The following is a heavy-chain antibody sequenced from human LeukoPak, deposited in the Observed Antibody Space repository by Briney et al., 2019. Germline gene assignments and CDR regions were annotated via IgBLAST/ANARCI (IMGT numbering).Heavy chain of an antibody. CDR3: AREYSSSWYVSDGLDY. J-gene: IGHJ4*02. D-gene: IGHD6-13*01. V-gene: IGHV3-48*01. Sequence: GGSLRLSCAASGFTFSSYAMSWVRQAPGKGLEWVSYISSSSSTIYYADSVKGRFTISRDNAKNSLYLQMNSLRAEDTAVYYCAREYSSSWYVSDGLDYWGQGTLVTVSS. CDR1: GFTFSSYA. CDR2: ISSSSSTI.